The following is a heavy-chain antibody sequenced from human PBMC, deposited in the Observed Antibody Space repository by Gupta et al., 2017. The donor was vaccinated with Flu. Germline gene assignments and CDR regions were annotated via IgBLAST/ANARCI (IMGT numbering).Heavy chain of an antibody. CDR3: AKENGGDSSGYTALDY. Sequence: QVNLVESEGGVVQPGRSLRLSGAASGFNYSSYGMHWVRQAPGKGLEWVAVISYDGSNKYYADSVKGRFTISRDNSKNTLYLQMNSLRAEDTAVYYWAKENGGDSSGYTALDYWGQGTLVTVSS. CDR1: GFNYSSYG. CDR2: ISYDGSNK. V-gene: IGHV3-30*18. J-gene: IGHJ4*02. D-gene: IGHD3-22*01.